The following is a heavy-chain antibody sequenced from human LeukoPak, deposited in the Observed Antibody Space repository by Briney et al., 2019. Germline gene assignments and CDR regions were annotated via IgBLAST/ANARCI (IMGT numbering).Heavy chain of an antibody. V-gene: IGHV1-8*01. CDR2: TNPNSGDT. CDR1: GYTFTSYD. CDR3: TRGRRLDHGPTAPSEY. D-gene: IGHD4-17*01. J-gene: IGHJ4*02. Sequence: ASVKVSCKASGYTFTSYDINWVRQATGQGLEWMGWTNPNSGDTDYAQKFQGRITMTRDMSISTVFMQLSSLKSDDTAIYYCTRGRRLDHGPTAPSEYWGQGTLVTVSS.